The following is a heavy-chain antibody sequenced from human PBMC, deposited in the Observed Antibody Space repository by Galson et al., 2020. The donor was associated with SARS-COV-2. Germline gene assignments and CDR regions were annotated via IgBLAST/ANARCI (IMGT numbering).Heavy chain of an antibody. CDR1: GGSFSGYY. D-gene: IGHD2-21*01. CDR3: AREENFFLVVSVTRMWYFDC. V-gene: IGHV4-34*01. CDR2: INSSGST. J-gene: IGHJ4*02. Sequence: SETLSLTCAVYGGSFSGYYWSWIRQPPGKGLEWIGEINSSGSTNYNPSLKSRVTISVDTSKNHFSLKLSSVTAADTAVYYCAREENFFLVVSVTRMWYFDCRGRETLATVSS.